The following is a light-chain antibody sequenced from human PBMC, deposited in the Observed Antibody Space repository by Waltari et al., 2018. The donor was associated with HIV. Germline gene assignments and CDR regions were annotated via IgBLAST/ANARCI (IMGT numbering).Light chain of an antibody. V-gene: IGLV1-47*01. CDR3: AAWDDSLSGYVV. J-gene: IGLJ2*01. CDR2: RNN. CDR1: SSNIGSNY. Sequence: QSVLTQPPSASGTPGQRVTISCSGSSSNIGSNYVYWYQQLPGTAPKLLIQRNNQRPSGFPDRFSGSKSGTAASLAISGLRSEDEADYYCAAWDDSLSGYVVFGGGTKLTVL.